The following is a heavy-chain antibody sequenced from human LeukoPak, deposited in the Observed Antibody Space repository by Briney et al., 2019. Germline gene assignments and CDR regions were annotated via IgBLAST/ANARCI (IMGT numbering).Heavy chain of an antibody. CDR3: ARVGARLGAFDI. V-gene: IGHV3-74*01. CDR2: IKSDGSST. D-gene: IGHD6-25*01. J-gene: IGHJ3*02. CDR1: GFTFSSYW. Sequence: PGGSLRLSCAASGFTFSSYWMHWVRQAPGKGLVWVSRIKSDGSSTNYADSVKGRFTIFRDNAKNTLYLQMNSLRAEDTAVYYCARVGARLGAFDIWGQGTMVTVSS.